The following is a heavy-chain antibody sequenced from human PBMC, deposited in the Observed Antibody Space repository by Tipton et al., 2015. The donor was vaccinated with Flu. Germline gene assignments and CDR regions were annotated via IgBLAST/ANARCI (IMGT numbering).Heavy chain of an antibody. V-gene: IGHV4-59*07. CDR3: ARTEPLNGGTYRFDN. D-gene: IGHD2-8*01. CDR2: IHYFGST. J-gene: IGHJ4*02. CDR1: SNSISTFS. Sequence: TLSLTCSFSSNSISTFSWSWIRQPPGKRLEWIGCIHYFGSTNYNPSLKSRVTMSLDRSKNQFSLNLESVTTADTAVYYCARTEPLNGGTYRFDNWGQGTLVTVS.